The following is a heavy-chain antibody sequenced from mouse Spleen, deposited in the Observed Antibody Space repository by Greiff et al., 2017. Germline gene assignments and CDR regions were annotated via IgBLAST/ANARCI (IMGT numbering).Heavy chain of an antibody. CDR1: GYAFTNYL. V-gene: IGHV1-54*01. CDR2: INPGSGGT. D-gene: IGHD2-4*01. Sequence: QVQLQQSGAELVRPGTSVKVSCKASGYAFTNYLIEWVKQRPGQGLEWIGVINPGSGGTNYNEKFKGKATLTADKSSSTAYMQLSSLTSEDSAVYFCARREEMIYYDYDENYAMDYWGQGTSVTVSS. J-gene: IGHJ4*01. CDR3: ARREEMIYYDYDENYAMDY.